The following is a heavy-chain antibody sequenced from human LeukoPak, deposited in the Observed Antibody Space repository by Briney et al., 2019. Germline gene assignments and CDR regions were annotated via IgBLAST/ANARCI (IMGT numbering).Heavy chain of an antibody. CDR1: GYTFTSYD. CDR2: MNPNSGNT. D-gene: IGHD6-13*01. CDR3: ARMSRGRIIAAAGTTLGFDP. V-gene: IGHV1-8*01. J-gene: IGHJ5*02. Sequence: ASVKVSCKASGYTFTSYDINWVRQATGQGLEWMGWMNPNSGNTGYAQKFQGRVTMTRNTSISTAYMKLSSLRSEDTAVYYCARMSRGRIIAAAGTTLGFDPWGQGTLVTVSS.